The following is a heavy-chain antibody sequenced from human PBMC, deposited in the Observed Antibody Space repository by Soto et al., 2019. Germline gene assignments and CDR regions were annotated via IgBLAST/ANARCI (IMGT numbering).Heavy chain of an antibody. CDR1: GYSFTAYG. V-gene: IGHV1-18*01. CDR2: ISCYNGKT. Sequence: QVQVVQSGDEVKETGASVRVSCKTSGYSFTAYGISWVRQAPGQGLEWMGWISCYNGKTKYAQKVVGSVTMTTDTSTSTAYMEVRSLRSDDTGIYYCARDAPPLELRFLEWHNYDYNGMDVWGQGTTATVSS. CDR3: ARDAPPLELRFLEWHNYDYNGMDV. D-gene: IGHD3-3*01. J-gene: IGHJ6*02.